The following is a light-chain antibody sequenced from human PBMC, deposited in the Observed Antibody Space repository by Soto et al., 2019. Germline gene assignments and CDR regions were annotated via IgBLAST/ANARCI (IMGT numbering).Light chain of an antibody. CDR3: SSYAGSNIVV. Sequence: QSALTQPPSASGSPGQSVTISCTGTSSDVGGYNFVSWYQQHPGKAPKLMIYEVSERPSGVPDRFSGSKSGNTASLTVSGLQAEDEADYYCSSYAGSNIVVFGGGTNLTFL. CDR2: EVS. CDR1: SSDVGGYNF. V-gene: IGLV2-8*01. J-gene: IGLJ2*01.